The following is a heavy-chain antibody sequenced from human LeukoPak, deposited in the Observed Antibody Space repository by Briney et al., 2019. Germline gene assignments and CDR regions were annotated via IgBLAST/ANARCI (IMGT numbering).Heavy chain of an antibody. V-gene: IGHV4-59*12. CDR3: ARDYSAGEFDY. D-gene: IGHD1-26*01. CDR1: GGSISSYY. J-gene: IGHJ4*02. CDR2: IYYSGST. Sequence: SETLSLTCTVSGGSISSYYWSWIRQPPGKGLEWIGYIYYSGSTNYNPSLKSRVTISVDTSKNQFSLKLYSVTPEDTAVYYCARDYSAGEFDYWGQGTLVTVSS.